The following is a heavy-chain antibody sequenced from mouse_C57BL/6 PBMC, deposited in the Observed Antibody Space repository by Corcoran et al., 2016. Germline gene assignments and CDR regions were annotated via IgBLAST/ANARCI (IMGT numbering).Heavy chain of an antibody. J-gene: IGHJ2*01. V-gene: IGHV1-26*01. CDR1: GYTFTDYY. Sequence: EVQLQQSGPELVKPGASVKISCKASGYTFTDYYMNWVKQSHGKSLEWIGDINPNNGGTSYNQKFKGKATLTVDKSYSTAYMELRSLTPEDSAGYYCARGGSTPGYWGQGTTLTVSS. CDR3: ARGGSTPGY. CDR2: INPNNGGT.